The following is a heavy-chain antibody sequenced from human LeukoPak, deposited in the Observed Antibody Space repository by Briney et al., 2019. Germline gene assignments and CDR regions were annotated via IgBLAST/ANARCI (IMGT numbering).Heavy chain of an antibody. V-gene: IGHV4-39*02. CDR2: IYYSGST. Sequence: SETLSLTCTVSGGSISSSSYYWGWIRQPPGKGLEWIGSIYYSGSTYYNPSLKSRVTISVDTSENQFSLKLSSVTAADTAVYYCAREGMARGFGGNNWGQGTLVTVSS. J-gene: IGHJ4*02. CDR1: GGSISSSSYY. CDR3: AREGMARGFGGNN. D-gene: IGHD3-10*01.